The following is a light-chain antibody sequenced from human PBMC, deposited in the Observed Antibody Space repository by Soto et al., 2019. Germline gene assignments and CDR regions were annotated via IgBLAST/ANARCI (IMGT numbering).Light chain of an antibody. CDR1: QSVSSN. V-gene: IGKV3-15*01. CDR3: QQYNSWPPLT. J-gene: IGKJ4*01. Sequence: EIVMTQSPATLYMSPRERATLSCRASQSVSSNLAWYQQKPGQAPRLLIYGASTRATGIPARFSGSGFGTEFTLTISSLQSEDLTVYYCQQYNSWPPLTFGGGTKVEIK. CDR2: GAS.